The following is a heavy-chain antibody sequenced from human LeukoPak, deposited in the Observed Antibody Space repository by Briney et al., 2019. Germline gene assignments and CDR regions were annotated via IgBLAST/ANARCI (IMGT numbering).Heavy chain of an antibody. J-gene: IGHJ4*02. D-gene: IGHD3-16*02. CDR1: GYTFTSYG. CDR3: ARGQNYDYVWGSYRYVY. Sequence: GASVKVSCKASGYTFTSYGISWVRQAPGQGLEWMGWISAYNGNTNYAQKLQGRVTMTTDTSTSTAYMELRSLRSDDTAVYYCARGQNYDYVWGSYRYVYWGQGTLVTVSS. V-gene: IGHV1-18*01. CDR2: ISAYNGNT.